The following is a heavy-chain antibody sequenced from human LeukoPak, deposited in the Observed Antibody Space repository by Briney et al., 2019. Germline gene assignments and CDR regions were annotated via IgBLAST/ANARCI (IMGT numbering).Heavy chain of an antibody. CDR3: ARHRQDIVVVPLDY. CDR2: IYPRDSDT. D-gene: IGHD2-15*01. CDR1: GYSFTTYW. Sequence: GESLKISCKGSGYSFTTYWIGWVRQMPGKGLEWMGIIYPRDSDTRYSPSFQGQVTISADKSITTAYLQWSSLKASDTAMYYCARHRQDIVVVPLDYWGQGTLVTVSS. V-gene: IGHV5-51*01. J-gene: IGHJ4*02.